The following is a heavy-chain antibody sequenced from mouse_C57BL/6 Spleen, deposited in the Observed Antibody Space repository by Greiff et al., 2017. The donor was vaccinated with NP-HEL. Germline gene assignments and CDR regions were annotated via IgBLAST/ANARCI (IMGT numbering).Heavy chain of an antibody. CDR1: GFTFSDYY. V-gene: IGHV5-16*01. Sequence: EVKLVESEGGLVQPGSSMKLSCTASGFTFSDYYMAWVRQVPEKGLEWVANINYDGSSTYYLDSLKSRFIISRDNAKNILYLQMSSLKSEDTATYYCARVDYDYDDGFAYWGQGTLVTVSA. D-gene: IGHD2-4*01. J-gene: IGHJ3*01. CDR3: ARVDYDYDDGFAY. CDR2: INYDGSST.